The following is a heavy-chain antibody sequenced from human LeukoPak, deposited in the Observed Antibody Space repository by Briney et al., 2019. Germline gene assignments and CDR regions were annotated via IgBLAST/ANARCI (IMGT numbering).Heavy chain of an antibody. Sequence: ASVKVSCKASGYXFTSYGISWVRQAPGQGLEWMGWVSGYNGNTDYAQNLQGRVTMTTDTSTSTAYMELRSLRSDDTAVYYCARDKSSVTHNWFDPWGQGTLVTVSS. CDR3: ARDKSSVTHNWFDP. D-gene: IGHD4-17*01. CDR1: GYXFTSYG. V-gene: IGHV1-18*01. CDR2: VSGYNGNT. J-gene: IGHJ5*02.